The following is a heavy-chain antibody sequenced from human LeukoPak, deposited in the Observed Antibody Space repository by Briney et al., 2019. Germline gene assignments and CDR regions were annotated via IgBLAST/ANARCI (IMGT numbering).Heavy chain of an antibody. Sequence: GGSLRLSCAASGFTFSSYGMHWVRQAPGKGLEWVAIIWYDGSNKYYADSVKGRFTVSKDNSKNTLYLQMNSLRAEDTAVYYCARVGSTGYDSSGYYYVGWYFDLWGRGTLVTVSS. CDR1: GFTFSSYG. CDR2: IWYDGSNK. V-gene: IGHV3-33*01. CDR3: ARVGSTGYDSSGYYYVGWYFDL. D-gene: IGHD3-22*01. J-gene: IGHJ2*01.